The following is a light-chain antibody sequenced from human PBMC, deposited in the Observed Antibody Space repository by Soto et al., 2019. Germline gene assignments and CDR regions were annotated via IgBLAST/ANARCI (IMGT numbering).Light chain of an antibody. J-gene: IGLJ2*01. V-gene: IGLV4-69*01. CDR1: SGLSSYA. Sequence: QLVLTQSPSASASLGASVKLTCTLSSGLSSYAIAWHQKQPGKSPRYLMDLNNDGSHTKGDGIPDRFSGSSSGAERYLITSSLQSEDEADYYCQTWGTGFQVFGGGTKLTVL. CDR3: QTWGTGFQV. CDR2: LNNDGSH.